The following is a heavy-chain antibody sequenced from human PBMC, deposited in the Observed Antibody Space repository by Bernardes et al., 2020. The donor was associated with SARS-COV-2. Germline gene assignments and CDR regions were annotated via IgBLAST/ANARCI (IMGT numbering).Heavy chain of an antibody. CDR2: FDPQYGDP. Sequence: SVKVSCKVSGSSLTAASIYWVRQAPGKGLEWMGSFDPQYGDPIYAQKFQGRITMTEDTSTDTAYMELSGLRSEDTAIYYCATDSISGIVIMAWVYWGQGTLVTVSS. CDR1: GSSLTAAS. V-gene: IGHV1-24*01. CDR3: ATDSISGIVIMAWVY. J-gene: IGHJ4*02. D-gene: IGHD3-3*01.